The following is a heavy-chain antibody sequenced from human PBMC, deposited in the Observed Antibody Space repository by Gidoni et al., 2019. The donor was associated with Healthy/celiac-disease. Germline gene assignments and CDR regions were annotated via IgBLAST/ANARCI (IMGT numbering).Heavy chain of an antibody. V-gene: IGHV3-23*01. Sequence: EVQLLEYGGGLVQPGGSLRLSCAASGFTFSSYAMSWVRQDPGQGLECVSAMSGSGGSTYYADSVKGRFTISRDNSKNTLYLQMNSLRAEDTAVYYCAKDPSGWGNFDYWGQGTLVTVSS. CDR2: MSGSGGST. D-gene: IGHD3-10*01. J-gene: IGHJ4*02. CDR1: GFTFSSYA. CDR3: AKDPSGWGNFDY.